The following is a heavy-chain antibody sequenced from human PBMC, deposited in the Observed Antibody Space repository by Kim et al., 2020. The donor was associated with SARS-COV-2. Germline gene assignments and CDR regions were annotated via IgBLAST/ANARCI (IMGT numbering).Heavy chain of an antibody. D-gene: IGHD5-18*01. CDR3: AVDTAMAYYYYYGMDV. CDR1: GFTFSDYY. V-gene: IGHV3-11*01. J-gene: IGHJ6*02. Sequence: GGSLRLSCAASGFTFSDYYMSWIRQAPGKGLEWVSYISSSGSTIYYADSVKGRFTISRDNAKNSRYLQMNSLRAEDTAVYYCAVDTAMAYYYYYGMDVWGQGTTVTVSS. CDR2: ISSSGSTI.